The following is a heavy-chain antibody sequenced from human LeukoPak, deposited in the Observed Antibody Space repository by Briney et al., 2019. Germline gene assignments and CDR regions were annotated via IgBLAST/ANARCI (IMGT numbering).Heavy chain of an antibody. J-gene: IGHJ2*01. Sequence: SETLSLTCAVYGGSFSGYYWSWIRQHPGKGLEWIGYIYHSGSTYYNPSLKSRVTTSVDTSKNQFSLRLNSVTAADTAVYYCARVGSARGWYFDLWGRGTLVTVSS. D-gene: IGHD2-15*01. CDR1: GGSFSGYY. V-gene: IGHV4-34*01. CDR3: ARVGSARGWYFDL. CDR2: IYHSGST.